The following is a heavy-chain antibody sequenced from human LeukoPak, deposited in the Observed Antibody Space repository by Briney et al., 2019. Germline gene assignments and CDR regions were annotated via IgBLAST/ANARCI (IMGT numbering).Heavy chain of an antibody. D-gene: IGHD3-3*01. J-gene: IGHJ4*02. CDR2: IYYSGST. V-gene: IGHV4-59*11. CDR3: ARSTSFWSGYYPFDY. CDR1: GGSISSHY. Sequence: SGTLSLTCTVSGGSISSHYWSWIRQPPGKGLEWIGYIYYSGSTNYNPSLKSRVTISVDTSKNQFSLKLSSVTAADTAVYYCARSTSFWSGYYPFDYWGQGTLVTVSS.